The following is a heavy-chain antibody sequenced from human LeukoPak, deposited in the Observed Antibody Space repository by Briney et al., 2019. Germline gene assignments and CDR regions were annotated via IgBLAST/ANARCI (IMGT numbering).Heavy chain of an antibody. CDR2: ISSSSNSI. CDR3: ARSICSSTSCYGNDY. CDR1: GFTFSSYS. Sequence: GGYVRLYCAGSGFTFSSYSMNWVRQAPGKGLEGGSSISSSSNSIYYADSVKGRFTISRDNAKNSLYLQMNSLRAEDTAVYYCARSICSSTSCYGNDYWGQGTLVTVSS. J-gene: IGHJ4*02. V-gene: IGHV3-21*01. D-gene: IGHD2-2*01.